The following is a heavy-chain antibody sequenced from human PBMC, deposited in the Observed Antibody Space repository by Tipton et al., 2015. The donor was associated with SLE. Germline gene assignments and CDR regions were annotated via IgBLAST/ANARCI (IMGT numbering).Heavy chain of an antibody. D-gene: IGHD3-22*01. CDR2: IDQSGST. J-gene: IGHJ4*02. CDR1: GGSIRSSRHF. V-gene: IGHV4-39*07. CDR3: VRGPRGSSGFPS. Sequence: TLSLTCTVSGGSIRSSRHFWSWIRQPPGKGLEWIGEIDQSGSTNYNPSLKSRVTMSGDTSKNEFSLKLISVTDADTAVYYCVRGPRGSSGFPSWCRGTLVTVSS.